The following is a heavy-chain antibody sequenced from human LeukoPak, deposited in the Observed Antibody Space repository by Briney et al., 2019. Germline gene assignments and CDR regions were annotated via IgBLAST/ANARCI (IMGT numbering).Heavy chain of an antibody. Sequence: SVKVSCKASGGTFSSYTISWVRQAPGQGLEWMGRIIPILGIANYAQKFQGRVTITADKSTSTAYMELNSLRSEDTAVYYCAREPTGTTNPPDYWGQGTLVTVSS. CDR2: IIPILGIA. J-gene: IGHJ4*02. D-gene: IGHD1-7*01. CDR3: AREPTGTTNPPDY. V-gene: IGHV1-69*04. CDR1: GGTFSSYT.